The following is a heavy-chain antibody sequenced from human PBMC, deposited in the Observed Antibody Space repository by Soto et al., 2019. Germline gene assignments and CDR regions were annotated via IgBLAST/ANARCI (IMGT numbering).Heavy chain of an antibody. D-gene: IGHD6-19*01. V-gene: IGHV1-18*04. J-gene: IGHJ6*02. CDR3: ARSPRFAVAGSYGMDV. CDR2: ISAYNGNT. CDR1: GYTFTSYG. Sequence: QVQLVQFGAEVKKPGASVKVSCKASGYTFTSYGISWVRQAPGQGLEWMGWISAYNGNTNYAQKLQGRVTMTTDTSTSTAYMELRSLRSDDTAVYYCARSPRFAVAGSYGMDVWGQGTTVTVSS.